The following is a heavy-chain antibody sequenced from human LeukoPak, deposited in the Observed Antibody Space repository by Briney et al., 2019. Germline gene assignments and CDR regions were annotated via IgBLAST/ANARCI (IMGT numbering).Heavy chain of an antibody. CDR3: AREVLTITGTYYGMDV. CDR2: INPNSGGT. J-gene: IGHJ6*02. V-gene: IGHV1-2*02. CDR1: GYTFTGYY. Sequence: ASVKVSCNASGYTFTGYYMHWVRHAPGQGLEWMGWINPNSGGTNYAQKFLGRVTMTRDTSISTAYMELSRLRSDDTAVYYCAREVLTITGTYYGMDVWGQGTTVTVSS. D-gene: IGHD2-8*02.